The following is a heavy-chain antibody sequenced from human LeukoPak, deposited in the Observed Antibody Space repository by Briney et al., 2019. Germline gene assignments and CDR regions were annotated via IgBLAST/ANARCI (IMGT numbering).Heavy chain of an antibody. CDR1: GYTFTSYG. Sequence: ASVKLSCTASGYTFTSYGISWVRQAPGQGLEWMGWISAYNGNTNYAQKLQGRVTMTTDTSTSTAYMELRSLRSDDTAVYYCARDWAGHLFDYWGQGTLVTVSS. CDR3: ARDWAGHLFDY. V-gene: IGHV1-18*01. D-gene: IGHD3-16*01. J-gene: IGHJ4*02. CDR2: ISAYNGNT.